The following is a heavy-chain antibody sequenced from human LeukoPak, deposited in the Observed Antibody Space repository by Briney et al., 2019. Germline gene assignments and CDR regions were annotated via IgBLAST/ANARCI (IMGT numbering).Heavy chain of an antibody. Sequence: GGSLRLSCAASGVSFTKYAMSWVRQAPGKGREWVSGMSSSGDSTDYADSVKGRFTISRDNSKNTLYLQMDSLRVEDTAVFCAKVSFDGGVIPYFDSWGQGTVVTVSS. V-gene: IGHV3-23*01. D-gene: IGHD3-16*02. CDR1: GVSFTKYA. J-gene: IGHJ4*02. CDR2: MSSSGDST. CDR3: AKVSFDGGVIPYFDS.